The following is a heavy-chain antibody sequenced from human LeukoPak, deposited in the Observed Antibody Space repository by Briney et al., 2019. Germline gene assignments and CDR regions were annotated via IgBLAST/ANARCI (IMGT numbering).Heavy chain of an antibody. CDR1: GFTFSSYS. CDR3: ARTYYDILTGYFLDY. V-gene: IGHV3-21*01. D-gene: IGHD3-9*01. CDR2: ISSSSSYI. J-gene: IGHJ4*02. Sequence: GGSLRLSCAASGFTFSSYSMNWVRQAPGKGLEGVSSISSSSSYIYCADSVKGRFTISRDNAKNSLYLQMNSLRAEDTAVYYCARTYYDILTGYFLDYWGQGTLVTVSS.